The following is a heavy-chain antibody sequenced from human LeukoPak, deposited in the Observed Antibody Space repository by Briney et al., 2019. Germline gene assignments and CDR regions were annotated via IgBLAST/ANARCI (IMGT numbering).Heavy chain of an antibody. J-gene: IGHJ6*02. Sequence: GGSLRLSCAASGFTFSSYSMNWVRQAPGKGLEWVSSICSSSSYIYYADSVKGRFTISRDNAKNSLYLQMNSLRAEDTAVYYCARALGFLEWLGDYYYGMDVWGQGTTVTVSS. V-gene: IGHV3-21*01. CDR3: ARALGFLEWLGDYYYGMDV. CDR2: ICSSSSYI. CDR1: GFTFSSYS. D-gene: IGHD3-3*01.